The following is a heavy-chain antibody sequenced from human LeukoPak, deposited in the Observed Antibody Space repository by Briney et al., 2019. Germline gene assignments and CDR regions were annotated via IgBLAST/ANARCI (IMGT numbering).Heavy chain of an antibody. CDR2: IIPILGIA. V-gene: IGHV1-69*04. CDR3: ARGLHSGYYYYFDY. Sequence: GASVKVSCKASGGTFSSYAISWVRQPPGQGLEWMGRIIPILGIANYAQKFQGRVTITADKSTSTAYMELSSLRSEDTAVYYCARGLHSGYYYYFDYWGQGTLVTVSS. D-gene: IGHD3-22*01. CDR1: GGTFSSYA. J-gene: IGHJ4*02.